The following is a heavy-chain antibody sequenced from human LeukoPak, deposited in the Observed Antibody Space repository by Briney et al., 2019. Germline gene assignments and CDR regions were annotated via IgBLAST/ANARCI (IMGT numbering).Heavy chain of an antibody. Sequence: GGSLRLSYAASGFTFSSYAMSWVRQAPGKGLEWVAFIRYDGSNRYYADSVKGRFTISRDNSKNTLYLQMNSLRAEDTAVYYCAKDDYGDYNRYYSDYWGQGTLVTVSS. V-gene: IGHV3-30*02. D-gene: IGHD4-17*01. J-gene: IGHJ4*02. CDR2: IRYDGSNR. CDR1: GFTFSSYA. CDR3: AKDDYGDYNRYYSDY.